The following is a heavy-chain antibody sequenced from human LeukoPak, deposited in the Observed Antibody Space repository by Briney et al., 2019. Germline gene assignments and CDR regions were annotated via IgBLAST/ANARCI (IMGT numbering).Heavy chain of an antibody. CDR2: IDNDGSDT. Sequence: GGSLRLSCAASGFTFTSHWMHWVRQAPGKGLVWVSRIDNDGSDTTYADSVGGRFTISRDNAKNTLYLQMDSLRAEDTAVYYCVRDRPHNWFDPWGQGTLVTVSS. V-gene: IGHV3-74*01. CDR3: VRDRPHNWFDP. D-gene: IGHD6-6*01. J-gene: IGHJ5*02. CDR1: GFTFTSHW.